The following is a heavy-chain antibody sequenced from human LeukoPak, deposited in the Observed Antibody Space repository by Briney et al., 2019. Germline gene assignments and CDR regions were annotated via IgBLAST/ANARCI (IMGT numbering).Heavy chain of an antibody. CDR1: GYTFTSYG. V-gene: IGHV1-18*01. Sequence: ASVKVSCKASGYTFTSYGISWVRQAPGQGLEWMGWISAYNGNTNYAQKLQGRVAMTTDTSTSTAYMELRSLRSDDTAVYYCARAFSRYYDGSGYYSWGQGTLVTVSS. J-gene: IGHJ4*02. CDR2: ISAYNGNT. CDR3: ARAFSRYYDGSGYYS. D-gene: IGHD3-22*01.